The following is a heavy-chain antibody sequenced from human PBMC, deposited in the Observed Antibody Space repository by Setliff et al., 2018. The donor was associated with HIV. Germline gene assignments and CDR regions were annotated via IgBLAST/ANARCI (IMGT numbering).Heavy chain of an antibody. V-gene: IGHV1-69*05. D-gene: IGHD2-21*02. CDR3: ASDREEYCGHDCSSPLDN. CDR2: IIPVSGTA. J-gene: IGHJ4*02. CDR1: GGTFSTYA. Sequence: SVKVSCKASGGTFSTYAINWVRQAPGQGLEWLGGIIPVSGTANYAERFQDRVTISTDESKASVYLQVSSLTSEDTAVYYCASDREEYCGHDCSSPLDNWGPGTLVTVSS.